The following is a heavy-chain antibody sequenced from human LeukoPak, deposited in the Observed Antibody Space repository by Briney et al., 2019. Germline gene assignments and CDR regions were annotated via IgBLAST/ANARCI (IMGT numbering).Heavy chain of an antibody. V-gene: IGHV4-39*01. CDR2: IYYSGST. J-gene: IGHJ4*02. Sequence: PSETLSLTCTVSGGSISSSCYYWGWIRQPPGKGLEWIGSIYYSGSTYYNPSLKSRVTISVDTSKNQFSLKLSSVTAADTAVYYCARLGGGYSYGYGVDYWGQGTLVTVSS. CDR1: GGSISSSCYY. D-gene: IGHD5-18*01. CDR3: ARLGGGYSYGYGVDY.